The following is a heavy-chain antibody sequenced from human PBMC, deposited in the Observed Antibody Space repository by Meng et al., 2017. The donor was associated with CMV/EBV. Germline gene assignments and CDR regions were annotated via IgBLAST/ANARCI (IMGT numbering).Heavy chain of an antibody. CDR2: VNSNNDAT. D-gene: IGHD1-26*01. CDR1: GFTFSDYY. CDR3: ARDSAVGATTFDY. Sequence: QVQLVQSGAEMKKPGASVKVSCTPSGFTFSDYYIHWVRQAPGQGLEWMGWVNSNNDATNYARKFQGGVTMTTDTSTSTAYMELRSLRSDDTAVYYCARDSAVGATTFDYWGQGTLVTVSS. V-gene: IGHV1-2*02. J-gene: IGHJ4*02.